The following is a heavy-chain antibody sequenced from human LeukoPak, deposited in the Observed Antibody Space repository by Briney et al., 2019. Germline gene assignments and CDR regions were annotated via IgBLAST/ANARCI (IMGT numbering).Heavy chain of an antibody. CDR3: ARYRGSDFGYFDY. J-gene: IGHJ4*02. D-gene: IGHD1-26*01. CDR2: TWNDGSNK. Sequence: SGGSLRLSCAASGFTFSSYGIHWVRQAPGKGLEWVASTWNDGSNKDYADSVKGRFTISRDNSKNTLSLQMSSLRAEETAMYYCARYRGSDFGYFDYWGQGTLVTVSS. CDR1: GFTFSSYG. V-gene: IGHV3-33*01.